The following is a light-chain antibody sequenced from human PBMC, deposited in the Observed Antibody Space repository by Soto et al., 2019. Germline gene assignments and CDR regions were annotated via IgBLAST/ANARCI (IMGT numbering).Light chain of an antibody. Sequence: EIVMTQSPATLFVSPGERATLSCRASQTVIDDLAWYQQKPGQAPRLLIYGASTRATDIPARFSGGGSGTEFTLNISSLQSEDSAIYYCEQYHDWPPITFGPGTKVNI. CDR3: EQYHDWPPIT. J-gene: IGKJ3*01. V-gene: IGKV3-15*01. CDR2: GAS. CDR1: QTVIDD.